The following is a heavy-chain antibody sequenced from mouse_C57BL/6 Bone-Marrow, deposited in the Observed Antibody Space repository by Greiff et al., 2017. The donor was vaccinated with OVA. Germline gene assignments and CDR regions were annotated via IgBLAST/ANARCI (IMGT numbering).Heavy chain of an antibody. Sequence: QVQLQQSGAELMKPGASVKLSCKATGYTFTGYWIEWVKQRPGHGLEWIVEILPGSGSTNYNENFKGKATFTADTASNTAYMQLSSLTTEDSAIYYCARSLSYYSNYDFDYWGQGTTLTVSS. CDR3: ARSLSYYSNYDFDY. V-gene: IGHV1-9*01. CDR1: GYTFTGYW. D-gene: IGHD2-5*01. J-gene: IGHJ2*01. CDR2: ILPGSGST.